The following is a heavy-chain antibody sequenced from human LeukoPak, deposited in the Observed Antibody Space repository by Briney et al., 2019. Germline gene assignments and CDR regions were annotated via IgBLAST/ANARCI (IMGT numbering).Heavy chain of an antibody. Sequence: SVKVSCKASGGTFSSYAISWVRQAPGQGLEWMGGIIPIFGTANYAQKFQGRVTITTDESTSTAYLELSSLRSEDTAVYYCARGSPYCSSTGCSYSYYYYYMDVWGKGTTVTVSS. CDR1: GGTFSSYA. CDR2: IIPIFGTA. D-gene: IGHD2-2*01. CDR3: ARGSPYCSSTGCSYSYYYYYMDV. J-gene: IGHJ6*03. V-gene: IGHV1-69*05.